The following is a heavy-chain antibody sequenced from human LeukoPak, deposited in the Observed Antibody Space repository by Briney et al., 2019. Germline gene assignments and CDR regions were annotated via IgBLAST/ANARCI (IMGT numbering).Heavy chain of an antibody. CDR1: GFTFSTYA. CDR2: ISNGGGGT. D-gene: IGHD3-22*01. CDR3: SKSMSRAYSGGKFDS. Sequence: GGSLRLSCAASGFTFSTYAMVWVRQAPGPGLEWVSTISNGGGGTYYAESVKGRFTISRDNSQNMLFLQMNSLRAEDMAVDYCSKSMSRAYSGGKFDSWGQGTLVTVSS. V-gene: IGHV3-23*01. J-gene: IGHJ4*02.